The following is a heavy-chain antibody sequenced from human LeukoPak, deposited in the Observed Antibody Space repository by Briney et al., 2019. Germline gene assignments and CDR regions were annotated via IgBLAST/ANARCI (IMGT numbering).Heavy chain of an antibody. CDR2: THHSGNT. J-gene: IGHJ4*02. D-gene: IGHD6-19*01. Sequence: PSETLSLTCIVSGDSVSGYYWNWIRQPPGKGLEWIGYTHHSGNTLYNPSLKSRVTMSVDTSKNQFSLKLSSVTAADTAVYYCASYSSGWYGYWGQGTLVTVSS. V-gene: IGHV4-59*02. CDR3: ASYSSGWYGY. CDR1: GDSVSGYY.